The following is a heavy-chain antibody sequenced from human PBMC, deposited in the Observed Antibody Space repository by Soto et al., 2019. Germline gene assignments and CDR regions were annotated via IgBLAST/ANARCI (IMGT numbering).Heavy chain of an antibody. CDR3: ARDGGLEPGWFDP. J-gene: IGHJ5*02. V-gene: IGHV1-3*01. CDR1: GYTFTSYA. CDR2: INAGNGNT. Sequence: ASVKVSCKASGYTFTSYAMHWVRQAPGQRLEWMGWINAGNGNTKYSQKFQGRVTITRDTSASTAYMELSSLRSEYTAVYYCARDGGLEPGWFDPWGQGTLVPVSS. D-gene: IGHD3-16*01.